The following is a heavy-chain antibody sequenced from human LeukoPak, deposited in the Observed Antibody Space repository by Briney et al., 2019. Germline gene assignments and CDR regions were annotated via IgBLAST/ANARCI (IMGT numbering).Heavy chain of an antibody. D-gene: IGHD6-19*01. Sequence: GGSLRLSCAASGFTFDDYAMHWVRQAPGKGLEWVSGINWNSGSIDYAGSVKGRFTISRDNAMQSLYLQMNTLRPENTALYYCAKGTQRGNSGWGYFFDQWGQGTLVTVSS. J-gene: IGHJ4*02. CDR3: AKGTQRGNSGWGYFFDQ. CDR2: INWNSGSI. CDR1: GFTFDDYA. V-gene: IGHV3-9*01.